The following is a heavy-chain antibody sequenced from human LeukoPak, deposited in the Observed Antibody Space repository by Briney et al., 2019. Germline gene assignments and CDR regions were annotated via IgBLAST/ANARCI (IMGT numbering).Heavy chain of an antibody. V-gene: IGHV3-74*01. D-gene: IGHD4-23*01. CDR1: GFTFSSYW. CDR2: IASDGSST. Sequence: PGGSLRLSCAASGFTFSSYWMNWVRQAPGKGLGWVSRIASDGSSTTYADSVKGRFSISSDNAKNTLYLQMNSLRVEDTAVYYCARGRPHGNDYWGQGTLVTVSS. CDR3: ARGRPHGNDY. J-gene: IGHJ4*02.